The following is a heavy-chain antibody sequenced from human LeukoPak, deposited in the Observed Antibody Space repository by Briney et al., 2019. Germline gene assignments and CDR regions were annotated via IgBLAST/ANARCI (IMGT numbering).Heavy chain of an antibody. J-gene: IGHJ4*02. CDR2: IIPIFGTA. V-gene: IGHV1-69*01. CDR1: GGTFSSYA. CDR3: ARDRGPYYGSGSHSFDY. Sequence: ASVTVSCKASGGTFSSYAISWARQAPGQGLEWMGGIIPIFGTANYAQKFQGRVTITADESTSTAYMELSSLRSEDTAVYYCARDRGPYYGSGSHSFDYWGQGTLVTVSS. D-gene: IGHD3-10*01.